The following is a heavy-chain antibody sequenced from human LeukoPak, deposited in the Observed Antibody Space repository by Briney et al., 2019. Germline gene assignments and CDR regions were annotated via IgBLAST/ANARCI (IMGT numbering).Heavy chain of an antibody. V-gene: IGHV3-74*01. Sequence: GGSLRLSCAASGFTFSSYWMHWVRQAPGEGLVWVSRISSDGSSTTYADSVKGRFTISRDNAKNTLYLQMNSLRAEDTAVYYCAKPHFDYWGQGALVTVSS. CDR1: GFTFSSYW. CDR3: AKPHFDY. CDR2: ISSDGSST. J-gene: IGHJ4*02.